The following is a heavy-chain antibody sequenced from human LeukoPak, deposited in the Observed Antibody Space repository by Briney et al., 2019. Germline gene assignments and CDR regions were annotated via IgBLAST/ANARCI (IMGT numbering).Heavy chain of an antibody. J-gene: IGHJ4*02. V-gene: IGHV3-7*01. CDR2: IKQDGSEK. Sequence: PGGSLRLSCAASGFTFSSYWMSWVRQALGKGLEWVANIKQDGSEKYYVDSVKGRFTISRDNAKNSLYLQMNSLRAEDTAVYYCARVNYDFWSGYPNYFDYWGQGTLVTVSS. CDR3: ARVNYDFWSGYPNYFDY. CDR1: GFTFSSYW. D-gene: IGHD3-3*01.